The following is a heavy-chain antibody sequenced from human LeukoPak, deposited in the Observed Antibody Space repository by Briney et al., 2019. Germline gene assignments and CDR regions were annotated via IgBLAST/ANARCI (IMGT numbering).Heavy chain of an antibody. Sequence: GGSLRLSCAASGFTFSSYAMSWVRQAPGKGLEWVSAISGSGGSTYYADSVKGRFTISRDNSKNTLYLHMNSLRAEDTAVDYCANSPDGAFDYWGQGTLVTVSS. CDR3: ANSPDGAFDY. J-gene: IGHJ4*02. V-gene: IGHV3-23*01. CDR2: ISGSGGST. CDR1: GFTFSSYA.